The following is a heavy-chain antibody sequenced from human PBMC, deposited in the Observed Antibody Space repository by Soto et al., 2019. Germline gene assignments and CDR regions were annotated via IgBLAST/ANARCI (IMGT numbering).Heavy chain of an antibody. D-gene: IGHD6-13*01. J-gene: IGHJ4*02. CDR1: GGSMNNFF. V-gene: IGHV4-59*01. CDR2: IYYSGST. CDR3: ARQQAGTGVDY. Sequence: SETLSLTCTVSGGSMNNFFWSWIRQPPGKGLEWIGYIYYSGSTKYNPSLKGRVTISADTSKNQFSLKLTSVTAADTAVYYCARQQAGTGVDYWGQGTLVTVSS.